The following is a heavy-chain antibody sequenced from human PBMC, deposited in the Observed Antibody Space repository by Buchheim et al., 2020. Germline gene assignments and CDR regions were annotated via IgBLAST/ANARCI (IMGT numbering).Heavy chain of an antibody. CDR2: ISYDGSNK. Sequence: QVQLVESGGGVVQPGRSLRLSCAASGFTFSSYGMHWVRQAPGKGLEWVAVISYDGSNKYYADSVKGRFTISRDNSKNTLYLQMNSLRAEDTAVYYCAKDRQWLDYYYYGMDVWGQGTT. CDR1: GFTFSSYG. CDR3: AKDRQWLDYYYYGMDV. J-gene: IGHJ6*02. V-gene: IGHV3-30*18. D-gene: IGHD6-19*01.